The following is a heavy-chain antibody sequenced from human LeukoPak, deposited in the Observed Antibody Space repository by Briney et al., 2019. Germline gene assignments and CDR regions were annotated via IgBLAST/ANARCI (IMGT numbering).Heavy chain of an antibody. V-gene: IGHV1-69*13. CDR3: ARAGSRSNNWFDP. D-gene: IGHD3-10*01. CDR2: IIPIFGTA. CDR1: GGTFSSYA. Sequence: GASVKVSCKASGGTFSSYAISWVRQAPGQGLEWMGGIIPIFGTANYAQKFQGRVTITADESTSTAYMELSSLRSEDPAVYYCARAGSRSNNWFDPWGQGTLVTVSS. J-gene: IGHJ5*02.